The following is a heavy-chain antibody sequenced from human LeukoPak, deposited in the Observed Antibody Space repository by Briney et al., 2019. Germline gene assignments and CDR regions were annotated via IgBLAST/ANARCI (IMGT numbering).Heavy chain of an antibody. J-gene: IGHJ4*02. CDR3: ARDLYAGTYYSDY. CDR2: ISYDGGTE. D-gene: IGHD3-16*01. Sequence: GGSLRLSCAASGFTLSGYAMYWVRQAPAKGLEWVAFISYDGGTEHYADSVKGRFTISRDNSKNMVYLQMNSLRPEDTAVYYCARDLYAGTYYSDYWGQGALVTVSS. CDR1: GFTLSGYA. V-gene: IGHV3-30*04.